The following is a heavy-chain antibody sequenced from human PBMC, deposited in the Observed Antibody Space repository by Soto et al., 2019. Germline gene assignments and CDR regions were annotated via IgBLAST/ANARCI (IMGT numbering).Heavy chain of an antibody. CDR2: FYDTGNT. Sequence: PSETLSLTCIVSGGSVSGGGFYWSWIRQHPGKGLEWIGFFYDTGNTYYNASLKSRLTISVDRSNNQFYLKLSSVTAADTDVYYCARGPRKLGGSYYYGMDVWGQGTTVTVSS. CDR3: ARGPRKLGGSYYYGMDV. CDR1: GGSVSGGGFY. V-gene: IGHV4-31*03. J-gene: IGHJ6*02.